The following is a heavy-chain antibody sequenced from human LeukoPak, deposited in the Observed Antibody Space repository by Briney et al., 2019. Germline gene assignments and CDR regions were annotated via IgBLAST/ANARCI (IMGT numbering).Heavy chain of an antibody. CDR3: ARVSCTGTNCKPYSYYDMDV. D-gene: IGHD2-8*02. Sequence: TGGSLRLSCAASGFTFSFSTYGMHWVRQAPGKGLEWVAIIWYDGSDKYYADSVKGRFTISRNNSKNTLYLQMNSLRAEDTAVYYCARVSCTGTNCKPYSYYDMDVWGQGTTVTVSS. CDR1: GFTFSFSTYG. CDR2: IWYDGSDK. V-gene: IGHV3-33*01. J-gene: IGHJ6*02.